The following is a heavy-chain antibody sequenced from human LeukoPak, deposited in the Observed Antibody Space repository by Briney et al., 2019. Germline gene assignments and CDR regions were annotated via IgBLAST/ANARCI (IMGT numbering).Heavy chain of an antibody. Sequence: GGSLRLSCAASGFTFSSYSMNWVRQAPGKVLEWFSYISSSSSTIYYADSVKGRFTISRDNAKNSLYLQMNSLRAEDTAVYYCARELLRMGFDYWGQGTLVTVSS. D-gene: IGHD2-15*01. V-gene: IGHV3-48*01. CDR2: ISSSSSTI. CDR1: GFTFSSYS. J-gene: IGHJ4*02. CDR3: ARELLRMGFDY.